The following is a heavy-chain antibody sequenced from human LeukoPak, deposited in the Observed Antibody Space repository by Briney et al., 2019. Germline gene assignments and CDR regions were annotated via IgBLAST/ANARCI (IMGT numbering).Heavy chain of an antibody. V-gene: IGHV3-48*02. Sequence: PGGSLRLSCAVSGFTFSSYSMNWVRQAPGKGLEWVSYTSSGSNTIYYADSVKGRFTISRDNAKNSLYLQMNSLRDEDTAVYYCARDRYYDSGGFYFDYWGQGTLVTVSS. J-gene: IGHJ4*02. D-gene: IGHD3-22*01. CDR1: GFTFSSYS. CDR2: TSSGSNTI. CDR3: ARDRYYDSGGFYFDY.